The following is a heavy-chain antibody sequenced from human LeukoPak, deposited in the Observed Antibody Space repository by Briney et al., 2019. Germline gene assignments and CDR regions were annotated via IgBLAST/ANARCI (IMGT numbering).Heavy chain of an antibody. J-gene: IGHJ4*02. V-gene: IGHV4-39*07. CDR3: ARDQELITFGGVPPSPTLDY. Sequence: SETLSLTCTVSGGSISSSSYYWGWIRQPPGKGLEWIGSIYYSGSTYCNPSLKSRVTISVDTSKNQFSLKLSSVTAADTAVYYCARDQELITFGGVPPSPTLDYWGQGTLVTVSS. D-gene: IGHD3-16*01. CDR2: IYYSGST. CDR1: GGSISSSSYY.